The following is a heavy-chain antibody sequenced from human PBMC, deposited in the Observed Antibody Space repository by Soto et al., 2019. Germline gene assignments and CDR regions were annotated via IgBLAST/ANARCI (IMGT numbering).Heavy chain of an antibody. CDR3: ARLVRMEQSFDY. V-gene: IGHV4-59*01. CDR2: IYYSGST. CDR1: GGSIRSYY. J-gene: IGHJ4*02. Sequence: SETLSLTCTVSGGSIRSYYWSWIRQPPGKGLEWIGYIYYSGSTNYNPSLKSRVTISVDTSKNQFSLKLSSVTAADTAVYYCARLVRMEQSFDYWGQGTLVTVSS. D-gene: IGHD1-1*01.